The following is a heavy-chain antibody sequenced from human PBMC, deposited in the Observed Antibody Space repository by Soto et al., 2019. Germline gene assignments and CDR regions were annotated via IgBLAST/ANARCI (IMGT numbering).Heavy chain of an antibody. Sequence: EVQLLESGGGLVQPGGSLRLSCAAPGFTFSSYAMSWVRQAPGKGLEWVSAISGSGGSTYYANSVKGRFTISRDNSKNTLYLQMNSLRAEDTAVYYCAKDQNYCSGGSCYSVLDAFDIWGQGTMVTVSS. J-gene: IGHJ3*02. CDR2: ISGSGGST. V-gene: IGHV3-23*01. CDR3: AKDQNYCSGGSCYSVLDAFDI. D-gene: IGHD2-15*01. CDR1: GFTFSSYA.